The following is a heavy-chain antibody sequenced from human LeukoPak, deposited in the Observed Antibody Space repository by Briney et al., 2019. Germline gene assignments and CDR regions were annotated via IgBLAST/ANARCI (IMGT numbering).Heavy chain of an antibody. Sequence: GASVKVSCKTSGYTFSANYIHWVRQAPGQRLEWMGWINPNSGATKSAQKFQGRVTLTRDTPITTAYIELSSLRPDDTAMYYCARGHDTSAYYYPNYFYSWGQGTLVTVSP. CDR3: ARGHDTSAYYYPNYFYS. D-gene: IGHD3-22*01. CDR2: INPNSGAT. CDR1: GYTFSANY. J-gene: IGHJ4*02. V-gene: IGHV1-2*02.